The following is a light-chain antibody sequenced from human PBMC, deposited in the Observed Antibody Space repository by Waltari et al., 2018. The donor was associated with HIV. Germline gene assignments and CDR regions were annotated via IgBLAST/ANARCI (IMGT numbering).Light chain of an antibody. CDR1: QSLLLSSTVKNF. CDR3: QQYFTNPRT. CDR2: WAT. V-gene: IGKV4-1*01. Sequence: DIVMTQSPESLPVSLVARATINCKSSQSLLLSSTVKNFLAWSQLIPGQPPKLHLSWATSRETGVPERFGGTASGTNFTLTIDNFQAEDVAIYYCQQYFTNPRTFGQGTELQI. J-gene: IGKJ2*01.